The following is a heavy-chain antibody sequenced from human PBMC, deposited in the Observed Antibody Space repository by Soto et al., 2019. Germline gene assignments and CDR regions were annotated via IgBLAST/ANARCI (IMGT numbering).Heavy chain of an antibody. CDR1: GYTFTSYG. J-gene: IGHJ6*02. D-gene: IGHD3-9*01. V-gene: IGHV1-18*01. Sequence: QVQLVQSGAEVKKPGASVKVSCKASGYTFTSYGISWVRQAPGQGLERMGWISAYNGNTNYAQKLQGRVTMTTDTSTSTAYMELRSLRSDDTAVYYCARVPPYYDILTGYFSTYYYYYGMDVWGQGTTVTVSS. CDR2: ISAYNGNT. CDR3: ARVPPYYDILTGYFSTYYYYYGMDV.